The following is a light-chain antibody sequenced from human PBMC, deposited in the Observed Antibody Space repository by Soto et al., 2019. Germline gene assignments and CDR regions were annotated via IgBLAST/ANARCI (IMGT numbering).Light chain of an antibody. J-gene: IGKJ4*01. V-gene: IGKV3-11*01. Sequence: EIVLTQSPATLSLSPGHRATLSCRASQSVSGYLAWYQPKPGQAPRLLIYDASNRATGIPARFSSSGSGTEFTLTITDLEAYDCAGYYCKRRSNLPSTVRGGIKVEI. CDR2: DAS. CDR1: QSVSGY. CDR3: KRRSNLPST.